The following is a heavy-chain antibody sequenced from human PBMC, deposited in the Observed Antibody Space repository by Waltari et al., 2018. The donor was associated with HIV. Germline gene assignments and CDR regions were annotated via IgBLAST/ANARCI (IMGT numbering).Heavy chain of an antibody. D-gene: IGHD3-3*01. Sequence: QVQLQESGPGLVKPSETLSLTCTVSGGSISSYYWSWIRQPAGKGLEWIGRIYTSGSTNYNPSLKSRVTMSVDTSKNQFSLKLSSVTAADTAVYYCARDTGLEWLFLPYNWFDPWGQGTLVTVSS. V-gene: IGHV4-4*07. J-gene: IGHJ5*02. CDR1: GGSISSYY. CDR2: IYTSGST. CDR3: ARDTGLEWLFLPYNWFDP.